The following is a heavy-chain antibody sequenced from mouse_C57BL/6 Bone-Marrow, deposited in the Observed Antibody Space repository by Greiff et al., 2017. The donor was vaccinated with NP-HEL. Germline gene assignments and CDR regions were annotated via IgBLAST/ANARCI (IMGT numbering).Heavy chain of an antibody. CDR1: GYTFTDYN. D-gene: IGHD1-1*01. J-gene: IGHJ2*01. V-gene: IGHV1-18*01. CDR3: ARSITTVVAIDY. CDR2: INPNNGGT. Sequence: VQLQQPGPELVKPGASVKIPCKASGYTFTDYNMDWVKQSHGKSLEWIGDINPNNGGTIYNQKFKGKATLTVDKSSSTAYMELRSLTSEDTAVYYCARSITTVVAIDYWGQGTTLTVSS.